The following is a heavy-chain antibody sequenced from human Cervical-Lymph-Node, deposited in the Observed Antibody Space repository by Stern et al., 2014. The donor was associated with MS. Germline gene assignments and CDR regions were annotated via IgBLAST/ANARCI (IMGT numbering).Heavy chain of an antibody. CDR2: ISPSGGST. CDR1: GYTFTSYY. Sequence: QVQLEQSGAEVKKPGASVKVSCKASGYTFTSYYMPWVRQAPGQGLEWMGIISPSGGSTSYAQKFQGRVTMTRDTSTSTVYMELRSLRSEDTAVYYCAREVAGHRLGMMDVWGQGTTVTVSS. V-gene: IGHV1-46*01. J-gene: IGHJ6*02. CDR3: AREVAGHRLGMMDV. D-gene: IGHD6-19*01.